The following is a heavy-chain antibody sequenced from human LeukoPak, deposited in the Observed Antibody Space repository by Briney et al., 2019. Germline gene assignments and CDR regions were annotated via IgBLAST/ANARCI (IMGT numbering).Heavy chain of an antibody. J-gene: IGHJ5*02. V-gene: IGHV4-34*01. D-gene: IGHD2-2*01. CDR3: AREMFIVVVPAYPNWFDP. CDR2: INHSGST. CDR1: GGSFSGYY. Sequence: SETLSLTCAVYGGSFSGYYWSWIRQPPGKGLEWIGEINHSGSTNYNPSLKSRVTIPVDTSKNQFSLKLSSVTAADTAVYYCAREMFIVVVPAYPNWFDPWGQGTLVTVSS.